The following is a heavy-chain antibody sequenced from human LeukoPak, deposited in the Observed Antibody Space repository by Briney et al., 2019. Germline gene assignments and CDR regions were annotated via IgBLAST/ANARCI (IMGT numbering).Heavy chain of an antibody. CDR2: INWNGGST. J-gene: IGHJ6*03. CDR3: ARLGAGSGSYYRYYYYYMDV. CDR1: GFTFDDYG. D-gene: IGHD1-26*01. Sequence: GGSLRLSCAASGFTFDDYGMSWVRQAPGKGLEWVSSINWNGGSTGYADSVKGRFTISRDNAKNSLYLQMNSLRAEDTALYYCARLGAGSGSYYRYYYYYMDVWGKGTTVTVSS. V-gene: IGHV3-20*04.